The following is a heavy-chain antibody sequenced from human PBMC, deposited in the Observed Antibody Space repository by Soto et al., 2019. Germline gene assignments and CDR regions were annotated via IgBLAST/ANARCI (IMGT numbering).Heavy chain of an antibody. J-gene: IGHJ6*02. Sequence: EVQLLESGGGLVQPGGSLRLSCAASGFTFSSYAMTWVRQAPGKGLEWVSGISGGGDSTYYADSVKGRYTISRDNTKNTLFQQMTRQRAEDTVVYYCAKGRTTVDYRYGMDLGGQWTTVTVSS. D-gene: IGHD4-17*01. CDR1: GFTFSSYA. V-gene: IGHV3-23*01. CDR3: AKGRTTVDYRYGMDL. CDR2: ISGGGDST.